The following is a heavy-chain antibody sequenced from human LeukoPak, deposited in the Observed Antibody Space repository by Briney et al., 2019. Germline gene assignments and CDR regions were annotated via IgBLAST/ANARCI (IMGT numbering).Heavy chain of an antibody. J-gene: IGHJ3*02. CDR3: ATPLRYFDWLLAPGGPFDI. V-gene: IGHV5-51*01. CDR1: GYSFTSYW. Sequence: GESLKISCKGSGYSFTSYWIGWVRQMPGKGLKWMGIIYPGDSDTRYSPSLQGQVTISADKSISTAYLQWSSLKASDTAMYYCATPLRYFDWLLAPGGPFDIWGQGTMVTVSS. CDR2: IYPGDSDT. D-gene: IGHD3-9*01.